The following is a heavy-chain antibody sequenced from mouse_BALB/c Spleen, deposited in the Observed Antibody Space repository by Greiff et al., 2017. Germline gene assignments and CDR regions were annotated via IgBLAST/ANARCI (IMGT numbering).Heavy chain of an antibody. CDR3: ARSRYDPYYYAMDY. V-gene: IGHV3-2*02. CDR2: ISYSGST. D-gene: IGHD2-14*01. J-gene: IGHJ4*01. Sequence: EVQLVESGPGLVKPSQSLSLTCTVTGYSITSDYAWNWIRQFPGNKLEWMGYISYSGSTSYNPSLKSRISITRDTSKNQFFLQLNSVTTEDTATYYCARSRYDPYYYAMDYWGQGTSVTVSS. CDR1: GYSITSDYA.